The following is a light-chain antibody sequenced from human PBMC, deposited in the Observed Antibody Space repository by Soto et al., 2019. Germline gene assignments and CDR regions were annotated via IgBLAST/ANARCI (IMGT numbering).Light chain of an antibody. CDR2: SVS. CDR1: SSDVGGHNY. CDR3: CSYAGSYTYV. V-gene: IGLV2-11*01. J-gene: IGLJ1*01. Sequence: QSALTQPRSVSGSPGQSVTISCTGTSSDVGGHNYVSWYQQYPGKAPRLLLSSVSKRPSGVPDRFSGSKSGNTASLTISGLQAEDEADYYCCSYAGSYTYVFGTGTKVTDL.